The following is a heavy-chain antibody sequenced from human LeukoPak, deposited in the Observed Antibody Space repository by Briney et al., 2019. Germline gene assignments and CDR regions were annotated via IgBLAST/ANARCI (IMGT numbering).Heavy chain of an antibody. CDR2: ISSSSSTI. D-gene: IGHD5-24*01. CDR3: AREMATINPPSDY. J-gene: IGHJ4*02. V-gene: IGHV3-48*04. CDR1: GFTFSSYS. Sequence: GGSLRLSCAASGFTFSSYSMNWVRQAPGKGLEWVSYISSSSSTIYYAGSVKGRFTISRDNAKNSLYLQMNSLRAEDTAVYYCAREMATINPPSDYWGQGTLVTVSS.